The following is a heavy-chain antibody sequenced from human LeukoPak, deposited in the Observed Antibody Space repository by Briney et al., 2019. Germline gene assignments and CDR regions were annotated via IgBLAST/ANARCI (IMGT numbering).Heavy chain of an antibody. CDR3: ARDHDYGDYYFDY. J-gene: IGHJ4*02. V-gene: IGHV3-30*03. D-gene: IGHD4-17*01. CDR1: GFTFSSYG. Sequence: TGGSLRLSCAASGFTFSSYGMHWVRQAPGKGLEWVAVISYDGSNKYYADSVKGRFTISRDNSKNTLYLQMNSLRAEDTAVYYCARDHDYGDYYFDYWGQGTLVTVSS. CDR2: ISYDGSNK.